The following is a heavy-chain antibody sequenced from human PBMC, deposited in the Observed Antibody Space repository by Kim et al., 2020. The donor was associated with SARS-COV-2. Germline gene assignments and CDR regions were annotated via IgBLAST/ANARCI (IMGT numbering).Heavy chain of an antibody. CDR3: VSSPGP. CDR2: IRGDGSTT. J-gene: IGHJ5*02. Sequence: GGSLRLSCTASGFNFSYHWMHWVRQAPGTGPVWVSCIRGDGSTTNYADSVRGRFTVSRDNARNTLYLQMNSLRVEDTAVYYCVSSPGPWGQGTLVTVSS. CDR1: GFNFSYHW. V-gene: IGHV3-74*01. D-gene: IGHD3-16*02.